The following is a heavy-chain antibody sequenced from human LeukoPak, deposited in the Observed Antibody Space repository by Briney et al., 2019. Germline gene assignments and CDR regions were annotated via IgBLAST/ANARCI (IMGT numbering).Heavy chain of an antibody. D-gene: IGHD4-23*01. CDR2: ISSSNGDI. Sequence: GGSLRFSCAASGFVFSTNSMNWVRQAPGKGLEWVSWISSSNGDIYYADSVRGRFTISRDDAKKSLYLQMNSLRAEDTAVYYCVRDADGGNSWFDSWGQGTLVTVSS. V-gene: IGHV3-21*01. CDR1: GFVFSTNS. CDR3: VRDADGGNSWFDS. J-gene: IGHJ5*01.